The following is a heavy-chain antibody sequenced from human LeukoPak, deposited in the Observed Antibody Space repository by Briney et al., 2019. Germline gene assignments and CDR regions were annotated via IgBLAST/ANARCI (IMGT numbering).Heavy chain of an antibody. Sequence: GGSLRLSCAASGFTFSSHSMNWVRQAPGKGLEWVSSISSNSRYTYYADSVKGRFTISRDNAKSSLYLQMNSLRADDTAVYYCARVAEAAAFDYWGQGTLVTVSS. CDR3: ARVAEAAAFDY. V-gene: IGHV3-21*01. CDR2: ISSNSRYT. J-gene: IGHJ4*02. CDR1: GFTFSSHS. D-gene: IGHD6-13*01.